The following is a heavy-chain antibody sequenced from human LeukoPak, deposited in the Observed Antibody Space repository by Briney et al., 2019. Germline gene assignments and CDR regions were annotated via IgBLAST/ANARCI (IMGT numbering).Heavy chain of an antibody. D-gene: IGHD3-10*01. CDR1: GYSFTNYW. J-gene: IGHJ4*02. Sequence: GESLKISCSTSGYSFTNYWIGWVRQMPGKGLEWMGITHPGDSDTRYSPSFQGLVTISVDNSINTAYLQWNSLQASDTAIYFCVKHGGGRDPDYWGQGAQVTVSS. V-gene: IGHV5-51*01. CDR2: THPGDSDT. CDR3: VKHGGGRDPDY.